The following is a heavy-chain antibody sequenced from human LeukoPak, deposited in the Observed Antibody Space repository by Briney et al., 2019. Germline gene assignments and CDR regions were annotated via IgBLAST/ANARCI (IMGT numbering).Heavy chain of an antibody. CDR2: IKQDGSEK. D-gene: IGHD3-10*01. CDR1: GFTFSSYW. V-gene: IGHV3-7*03. J-gene: IGHJ4*02. CDR3: AKDLTYYYGSGIDY. Sequence: EGSLRLSCAASGFTFSSYWMSWVRQAPGKGLEWVANIKQDGSEKYYVDSVKGRFTISRDNAKNSLYLQMNSLRAEDTAVYYCAKDLTYYYGSGIDYWGQGTLVTVSS.